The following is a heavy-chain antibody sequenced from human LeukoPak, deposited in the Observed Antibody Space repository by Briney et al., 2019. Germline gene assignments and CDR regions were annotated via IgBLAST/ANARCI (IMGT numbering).Heavy chain of an antibody. J-gene: IGHJ4*02. CDR1: GFTFSSYA. D-gene: IGHD1-26*01. CDR2: ISGSGGST. V-gene: IGHV3-23*01. CDR3: ANLHWELLFYYFDY. Sequence: PGGSLRLSCAASGFTFSSYAMSWVRQAPGKGLEWVSAISGSGGSTYYADSVKGRFTISRDNSKNTLYLQMNSLRAEDTAVYYCANLHWELLFYYFDYWGQGTLVTVSS.